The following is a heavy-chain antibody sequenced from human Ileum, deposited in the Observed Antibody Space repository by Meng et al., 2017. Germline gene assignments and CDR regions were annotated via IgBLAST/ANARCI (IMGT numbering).Heavy chain of an antibody. CDR1: GFTFSSYS. J-gene: IGHJ5*02. D-gene: IGHD1-1*01. CDR3: ARERQDNRWFDP. Sequence: EVQLVESGGELVKPGGSLRLSCAASGFTFSSYSMNWVRQAPGKGLEWVSSISSSSSYIYYADSLKGRFTISRDNAKNSLYLQMNSLRAEDTAVYYCARERQDNRWFDPWGQGTLVTVSS. V-gene: IGHV3-21*01. CDR2: ISSSSSYI.